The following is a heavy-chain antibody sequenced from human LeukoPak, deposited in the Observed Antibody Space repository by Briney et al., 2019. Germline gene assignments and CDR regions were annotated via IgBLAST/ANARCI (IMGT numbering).Heavy chain of an antibody. CDR1: GFTFSSYG. CDR3: ANAYSSRELLRWYYYYGMDV. J-gene: IGHJ6*02. CDR2: ISYGGSNK. D-gene: IGHD1-26*01. V-gene: IGHV3-30*18. Sequence: GRSLRLSCAASGFTFSSYGMHWVRQAPGKGLEWVAVISYGGSNKYYADSVKGRFTISRDNSKNTLYLQMNSLRAEDTAVYYCANAYSSRELLRWYYYYGMDVWGQGTTVTVSS.